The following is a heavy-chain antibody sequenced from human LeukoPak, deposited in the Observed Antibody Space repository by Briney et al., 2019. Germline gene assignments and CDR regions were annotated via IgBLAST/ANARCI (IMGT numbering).Heavy chain of an antibody. CDR2: ISYDGSNK. D-gene: IGHD6-19*01. V-gene: IGHV3-30-3*01. CDR3: ASQSVAGPAGWFDP. Sequence: PGGSLRLSCAASGFTFSSYAMHWVRQAPGKGLEWVAVISYDGSNKYYADSVKGRFTISRDNSKNTLYLQMNSLRAEDTAVYYCASQSVAGPAGWFDPWGQGTLVTVSS. J-gene: IGHJ5*02. CDR1: GFTFSSYA.